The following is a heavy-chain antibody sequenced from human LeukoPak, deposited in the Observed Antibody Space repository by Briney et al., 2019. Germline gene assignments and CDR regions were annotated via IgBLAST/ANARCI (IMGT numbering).Heavy chain of an antibody. CDR3: ASAREYCGSAECYEYFQR. V-gene: IGHV3-53*01. J-gene: IGHJ1*01. Sequence: GGSLRLSCVASGFAVGSKSMSWVRQSPGKGLEWVSVIYSGGSTYYADSVNGRFTISRDNSRNALFLQMNALRAEDTALYFCASAREYCGSAECYEYFQRWGQGTLVTVSS. D-gene: IGHD2-21*01. CDR1: GFAVGSKS. CDR2: IYSGGST.